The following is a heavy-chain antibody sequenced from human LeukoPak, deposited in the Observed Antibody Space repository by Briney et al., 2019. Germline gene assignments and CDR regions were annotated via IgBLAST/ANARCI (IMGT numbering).Heavy chain of an antibody. V-gene: IGHV1-69*13. CDR3: ARGRHCSSTSCYELVRLYNWFDP. J-gene: IGHJ5*02. CDR2: IIPIFGTA. D-gene: IGHD2-2*01. CDR1: GGTFSSYA. Sequence: GASVKVSCKASGGTFSSYAISWVRQAPGQGLEWMGGIIPIFGTANYAQKFQGRVTITADESTSTAYMELSSLRSEGTAVYYCARGRHCSSTSCYELVRLYNWFDPWGQGTLVTVSS.